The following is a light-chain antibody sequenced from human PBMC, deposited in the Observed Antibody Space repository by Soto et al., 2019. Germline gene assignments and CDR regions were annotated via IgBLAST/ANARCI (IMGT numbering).Light chain of an antibody. J-gene: IGKJ1*01. CDR2: KAS. CDR1: QTISRW. Sequence: DIEMTQSPSTLSGSVGDRVTITCRASQTISRWLAWYQQKPGKAPKLLIYKASNLESGVPSRFSARGSGTEFTHSISSLQPDDFATYYCQQYSSYWTFGQGTKVDIK. CDR3: QQYSSYWT. V-gene: IGKV1-5*03.